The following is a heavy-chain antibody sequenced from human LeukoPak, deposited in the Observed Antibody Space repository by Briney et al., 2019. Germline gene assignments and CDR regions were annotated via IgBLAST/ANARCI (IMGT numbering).Heavy chain of an antibody. CDR3: AISQGSYYDTSGYLGGDY. CDR1: GYTFTNYG. Sequence: ASVKVSCKASGYTFTNYGIFWVRQAPGQGLEWLGWISAYSGNTNYAQKLQGRVTMTTETSTSTAYMELESLRSDDTAVYYCAISQGSYYDTSGYLGGDYWGQGTLVTVSS. D-gene: IGHD3-22*01. J-gene: IGHJ4*02. V-gene: IGHV1-18*01. CDR2: ISAYSGNT.